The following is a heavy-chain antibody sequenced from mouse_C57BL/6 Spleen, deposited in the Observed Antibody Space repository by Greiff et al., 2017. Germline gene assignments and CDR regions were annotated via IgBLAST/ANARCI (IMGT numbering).Heavy chain of an antibody. CDR1: GFTFCDFY. CDR3: ARVELFYAMDY. Sequence: EVQLVESGGGLVQSGRSLRLSCATSGFTFCDFYMEWVRQAPGNGLEWIAASRNKANDYTTEYSAAVTGRFIVSRDTSQSILYRQMNAMIAEDTAIYYCARVELFYAMDYWGQGTSVTVSS. J-gene: IGHJ4*01. CDR2: SRNKANDYTT. D-gene: IGHD4-1*01. V-gene: IGHV7-1*01.